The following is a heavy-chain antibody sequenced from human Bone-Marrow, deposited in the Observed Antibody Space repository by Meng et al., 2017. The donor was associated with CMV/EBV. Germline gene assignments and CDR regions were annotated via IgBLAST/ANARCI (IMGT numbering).Heavy chain of an antibody. CDR2: IQYDGSNK. CDR3: AKASQHDYRCFDY. V-gene: IGHV3-30*02. J-gene: IGHJ4*02. D-gene: IGHD4-11*01. Sequence: GESLKISCAASGFTFSSYVMHWVRQAPGKGLEWVTFIQYDGSNKYYADSVKGRFTISRDNSKNTLYLQMNSLRAEDTAVYYCAKASQHDYRCFDYWGQGTLVTVSS. CDR1: GFTFSSYV.